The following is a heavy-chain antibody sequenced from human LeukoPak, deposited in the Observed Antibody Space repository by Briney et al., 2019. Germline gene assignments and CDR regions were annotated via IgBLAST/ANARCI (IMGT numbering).Heavy chain of an antibody. J-gene: IGHJ4*02. CDR3: ARGSDHWNDEYGSGLFDY. Sequence: ASVKVSCKASGGTFSSYAISWVRQAPGQGLEWMGGIIPIFGTANYAQKFQGRVTITADKSTSTAYMELSSLRSEDTAVYCCARGSDHWNDEYGSGLFDYWGQGTLVTVSS. CDR1: GGTFSSYA. CDR2: IIPIFGTA. V-gene: IGHV1-69*06. D-gene: IGHD1-1*01.